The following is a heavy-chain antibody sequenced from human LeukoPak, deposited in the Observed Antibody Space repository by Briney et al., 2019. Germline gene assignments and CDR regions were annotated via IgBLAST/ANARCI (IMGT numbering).Heavy chain of an antibody. J-gene: IGHJ4*02. Sequence: GGSLRLSCAASGFSFSSYEMNWVRQAPGKGLEWISYISNTATTIDYADSVKGRSTISRDNAKNSLYLQMKSLRAEDTAVYYCARDTQWSYFDYWGQGTLVTVSS. D-gene: IGHD2-15*01. V-gene: IGHV3-48*03. CDR3: ARDTQWSYFDY. CDR2: ISNTATTI. CDR1: GFSFSSYE.